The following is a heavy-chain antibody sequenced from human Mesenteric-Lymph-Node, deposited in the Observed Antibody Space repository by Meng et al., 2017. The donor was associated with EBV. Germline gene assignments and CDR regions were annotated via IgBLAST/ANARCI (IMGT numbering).Heavy chain of an antibody. CDR2: IYWDDDK. Sequence: LKESVHTRVKPPQTLTLPCTVSGSSLRTTGVGVGWIRQPPGKALERLALIYWDDDKRYSPSLKSRLTITKDTSKNQVVLTMTNMDPVDTATYYCAHSFFYGPLDYWGQGTLVTVSS. V-gene: IGHV2-5*02. D-gene: IGHD2/OR15-2a*01. J-gene: IGHJ4*02. CDR1: GSSLRTTGVG. CDR3: AHSFFYGPLDY.